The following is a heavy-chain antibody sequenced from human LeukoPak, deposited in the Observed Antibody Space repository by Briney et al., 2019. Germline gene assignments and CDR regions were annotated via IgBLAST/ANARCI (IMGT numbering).Heavy chain of an antibody. D-gene: IGHD4-23*01. CDR3: AREGYGGNSLDQ. Sequence: SETLSLTCSVSGGSISSYYWNWIRQPPGKGLEWIGNTNYSGSTTYNPSLDGRVTISVDTSKNQFSLKVISVTAADTALYYCAREGYGGNSLDQWGQGTLVTVSS. CDR2: TNYSGST. CDR1: GGSISSYY. V-gene: IGHV4-59*01. J-gene: IGHJ4*02.